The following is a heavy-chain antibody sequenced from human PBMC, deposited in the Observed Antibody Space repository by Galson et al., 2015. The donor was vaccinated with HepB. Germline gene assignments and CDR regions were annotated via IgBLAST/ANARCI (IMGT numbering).Heavy chain of an antibody. CDR3: ARGDLGQQLAHYYYYMDV. J-gene: IGHJ6*03. CDR1: GGTFSSYA. D-gene: IGHD6-13*01. CDR2: IIPIFGTA. Sequence: SVKVSCKASGGTFSSYAISWVRQAPGQGLEWMGGIIPIFGTANYAQKFQGRVTIIADESTSTAYMELSSLRSEDTAVYYCARGDLGQQLAHYYYYMDVWGKGTTVTVSS. V-gene: IGHV1-69*13.